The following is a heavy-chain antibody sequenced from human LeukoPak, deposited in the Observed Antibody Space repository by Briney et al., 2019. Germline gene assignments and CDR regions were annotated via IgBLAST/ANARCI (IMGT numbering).Heavy chain of an antibody. D-gene: IGHD1-1*01. Sequence: PSETLSLTCGVYGGSISGYYRSWIRQPPGKGLEWIGEIIHSGSTNYNPSLKSRVTISVDTSKNQISLKLSSVTAADTAVYYCARRGTYGIPPKTWGQGTLVTVSS. J-gene: IGHJ4*02. CDR3: ARRGTYGIPPKT. CDR1: GGSISGYY. V-gene: IGHV4-34*12. CDR2: IIHSGST.